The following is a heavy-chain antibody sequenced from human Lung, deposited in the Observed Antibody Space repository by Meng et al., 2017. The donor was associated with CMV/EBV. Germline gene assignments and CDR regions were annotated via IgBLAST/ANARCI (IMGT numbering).Heavy chain of an antibody. J-gene: IGHJ4*02. CDR2: INEAGSVK. CDR1: GFTFTNYW. V-gene: IGHV3-7*01. CDR3: AGEYWGHDY. Sequence: GESLKISCAASGFTFTNYWMTWVRQAPGKGLEWVGNINEAGSVKHYVDSVKGRFTMSRDNAKNSVYLQMNGLRADDTAVYFCAGEYWGHDYWGQGTLVTVSS. D-gene: IGHD7-27*01.